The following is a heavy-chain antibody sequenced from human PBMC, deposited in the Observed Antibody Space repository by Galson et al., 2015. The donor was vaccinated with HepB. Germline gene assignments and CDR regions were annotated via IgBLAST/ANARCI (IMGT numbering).Heavy chain of an antibody. CDR3: ARYSGSRPKDYYYGMDV. CDR1: GYTFTSYG. CDR2: ISAYNGNT. D-gene: IGHD1-26*01. J-gene: IGHJ6*02. Sequence: SVKVSCKASGYTFTSYGISWVRQAPGQGLEWMGWISAYNGNTNYAQKLQGRVTMTTDTSTSTAYMELRSLRSDDTAVYYCARYSGSRPKDYYYGMDVWGQGTTVTVSS. V-gene: IGHV1-18*04.